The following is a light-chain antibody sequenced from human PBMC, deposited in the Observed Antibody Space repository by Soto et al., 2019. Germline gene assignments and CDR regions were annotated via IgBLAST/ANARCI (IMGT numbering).Light chain of an antibody. CDR2: GAS. J-gene: IGKJ1*01. CDR3: QQYGSSLRT. V-gene: IGKV3-20*01. Sequence: EIVLTQSPGTLSLSPGERATLSCRASQSVSSTYLAWYQQKPGQAPRLRIYGASSRATGIPDRFSGSGSGTDFTLTISRLEPEDFAVDYCQQYGSSLRTFGQGTKVEIK. CDR1: QSVSSTY.